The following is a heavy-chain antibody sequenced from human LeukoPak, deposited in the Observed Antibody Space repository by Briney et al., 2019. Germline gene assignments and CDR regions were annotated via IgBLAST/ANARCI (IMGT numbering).Heavy chain of an antibody. J-gene: IGHJ4*02. CDR3: SRQRGLSSYGSIDY. CDR2: IYYSGST. V-gene: IGHV4-59*08. D-gene: IGHD5-18*01. Sequence: PSETLSLTCTVSGGSISSYYWSWIRQPPGKGLEWIGYIYYSGSTNYNPSLKSRLTISVDTSKNQFSLKLNSVTAADTAVYFCSRQRGLSSYGSIDYWGQGTLVTVSS. CDR1: GGSISSYY.